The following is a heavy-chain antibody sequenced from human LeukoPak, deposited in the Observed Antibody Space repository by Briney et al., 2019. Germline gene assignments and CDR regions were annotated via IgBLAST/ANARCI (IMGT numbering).Heavy chain of an antibody. CDR2: VNSNSGAT. CDR1: GYTFTDSY. Sequence: ASVKVSCKASGYTFTDSYMHWVRQAPGQGLEWMGWVNSNSGATDYAQKFQGRVTMTRDTSISTAYMDLSRLRSDDPAVYYCARANRAVAGDYYYWYMDVWGKGTTVTVSS. V-gene: IGHV1-2*02. J-gene: IGHJ6*03. CDR3: ARANRAVAGDYYYWYMDV. D-gene: IGHD2-15*01.